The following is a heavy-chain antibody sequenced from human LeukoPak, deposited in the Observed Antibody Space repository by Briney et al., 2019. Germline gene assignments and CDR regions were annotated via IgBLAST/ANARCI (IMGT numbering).Heavy chain of an antibody. CDR1: GFTFDTYG. CDR2: IRNDGSDK. J-gene: IGHJ4*02. D-gene: IGHD1-26*01. V-gene: IGHV3-30*02. Sequence: GGSLRLSCAASGFTFDTYGMHWVRQAPGKGLEWLAFIRNDGSDKYYADSVKGRFTISRDNSKNTLYLQMNSLRAEDTAVYYCAKKFLGEFHYWGQGALVTVSS. CDR3: AKKFLGEFHY.